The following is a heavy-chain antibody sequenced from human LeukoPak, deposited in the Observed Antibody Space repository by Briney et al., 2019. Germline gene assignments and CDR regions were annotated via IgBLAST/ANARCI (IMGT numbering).Heavy chain of an antibody. V-gene: IGHV4-61*02. D-gene: IGHD1-26*01. Sequence: SETLSLTCTVSGGSISSGSYYWSWIRQPAGKGLEWIGRIYTSGSTNYNPSLKSRVTISVDKSKNQFSLKLSSVTAADTAVYYCARRSPGSGSYYNHWGQGTLVTVSS. J-gene: IGHJ5*02. CDR1: GGSISSGSYY. CDR3: ARRSPGSGSYYNH. CDR2: IYTSGST.